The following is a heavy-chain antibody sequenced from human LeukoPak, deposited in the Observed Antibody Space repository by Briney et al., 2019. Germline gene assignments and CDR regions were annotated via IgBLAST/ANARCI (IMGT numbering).Heavy chain of an antibody. Sequence: PGGSLRLSCAASGFTFSSYSMNWVRQAPGKGLEWVSSISSSSSYIYYADSVKGRFTISRDNAKNSLYLEMNSLRAEDTAVYYCARWHSEAFDIWGQGTMVTVSS. D-gene: IGHD2-21*01. CDR2: ISSSSSYI. J-gene: IGHJ3*02. CDR3: ARWHSEAFDI. V-gene: IGHV3-21*01. CDR1: GFTFSSYS.